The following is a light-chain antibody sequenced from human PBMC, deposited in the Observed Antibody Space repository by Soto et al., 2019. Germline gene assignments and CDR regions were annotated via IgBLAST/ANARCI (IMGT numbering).Light chain of an antibody. CDR3: SSYAGSNILV. CDR2: EVS. V-gene: IGLV2-8*01. Sequence: QSALTEPPSAYGSPGQSVTISCTGTSSDVCGYNFVSWYQQHPGKAPKLMIYEVSERPSGVPDRFSGSKSGNTASLTVSGLQAEDEADYYCSSYAGSNILVFGGGTKVTVL. CDR1: SSDVCGYNF. J-gene: IGLJ2*01.